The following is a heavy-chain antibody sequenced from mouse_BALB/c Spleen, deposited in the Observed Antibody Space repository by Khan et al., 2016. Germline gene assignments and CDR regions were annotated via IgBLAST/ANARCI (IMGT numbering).Heavy chain of an antibody. V-gene: IGHV1-54*01. CDR3: ARSDGYDVGYAY. CDR2: INPGSGGT. CDR1: GYAFTNYL. Sequence: QVQLQQSGAELVRPGTSVKVSCKASGYAFTNYLIEWVKQRPGQGLEWIGVINPGSGGTNYNEKFKGKATLTADKSSSTAYMQLSSLTSNDSAVFFCARSDGYDVGYAYWGQGPLVTVSA. D-gene: IGHD2-2*01. J-gene: IGHJ3*01.